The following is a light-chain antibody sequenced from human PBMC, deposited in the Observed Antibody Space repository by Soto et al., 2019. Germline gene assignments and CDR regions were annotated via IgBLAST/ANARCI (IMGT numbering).Light chain of an antibody. V-gene: IGKV3-20*01. CDR1: QSVSSN. CDR2: GAS. J-gene: IGKJ1*01. CDR3: QQYASSRT. Sequence: EKVMTQSPATLSVSPGERATLSCRASQSVSSNLAWYQQKPGQAPRLLMYGASSRATGIPDRFSGSGSGTDFTLTITRLEPEDFAVYYCQQYASSRTFGQGTKVDI.